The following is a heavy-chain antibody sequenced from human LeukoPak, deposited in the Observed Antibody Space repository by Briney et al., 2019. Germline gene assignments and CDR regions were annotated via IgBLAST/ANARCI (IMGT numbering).Heavy chain of an antibody. V-gene: IGHV1-2*02. Sequence: ASVKVSCKASGYTSTDYYMHWVRQAPGQGLEWMGWINPNSGDTKIAQKFQGRVTMTRDTSISTAYMELSSLRSDDTAVYYCARGPNYYDSSGFHYREWGQGTLVTVSS. D-gene: IGHD3-22*01. CDR2: INPNSGDT. J-gene: IGHJ4*02. CDR3: ARGPNYYDSSGFHYRE. CDR1: GYTSTDYY.